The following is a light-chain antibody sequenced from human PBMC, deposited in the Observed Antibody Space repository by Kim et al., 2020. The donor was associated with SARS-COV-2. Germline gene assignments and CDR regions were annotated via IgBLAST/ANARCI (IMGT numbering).Light chain of an antibody. Sequence: QLVLTQSPSASASLGASVKLTCTLSSGHSSYAIAWHQQQPEKGPRYLMKLNSDGSHRKGDGIPDRFSVPSSGAERYLTISSLQSEDEADYYCQAWDTAVQGVFGGGTQLTVL. V-gene: IGLV4-69*01. J-gene: IGLJ2*01. CDR1: SGHSSYA. CDR2: LNSDGSH. CDR3: QAWDTAVQGV.